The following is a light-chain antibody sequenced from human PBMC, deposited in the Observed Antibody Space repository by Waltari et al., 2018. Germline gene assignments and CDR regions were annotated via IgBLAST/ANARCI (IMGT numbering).Light chain of an antibody. CDR1: SSNIGAGSD. CDR2: GNS. Sequence: QSVLTQPPSVSGAPGQRVTISCTGSSSNIGAGSDVFWYQQLPGTAPKLLIFGNSNRPSGVPDRFSGSKSGTSASLAITGLQAEDEADYSCQSYDSSLSAYVFGPGTKVTVL. CDR3: QSYDSSLSAYV. V-gene: IGLV1-40*01. J-gene: IGLJ1*01.